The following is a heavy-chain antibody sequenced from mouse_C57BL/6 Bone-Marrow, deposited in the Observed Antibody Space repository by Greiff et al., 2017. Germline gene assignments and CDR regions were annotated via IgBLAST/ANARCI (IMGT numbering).Heavy chain of an antibody. CDR3: LSTMISYYFDY. Sequence: VQLKQSGAELVRPGASVKLSCTASGFNIKDDYMHWVKQRPEQGLEWIGWIDPENGDTEYASKFQGKATIAADKSSNTAYLQLSSLTSEDTAVYYRLSTMISYYFDYWGQGTTLTVSS. CDR2: IDPENGDT. D-gene: IGHD2-4*01. CDR1: GFNIKDDY. V-gene: IGHV14-4*01. J-gene: IGHJ2*01.